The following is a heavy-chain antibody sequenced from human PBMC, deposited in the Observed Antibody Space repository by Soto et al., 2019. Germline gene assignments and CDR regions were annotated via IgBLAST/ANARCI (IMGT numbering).Heavy chain of an antibody. CDR3: ARDRAYDFCSGYGDAFDI. D-gene: IGHD3-3*01. V-gene: IGHV4-4*07. J-gene: IGHJ3*02. Sequence: SETLSLTCTVSGGSISSYYWSWIRQPAGKGLEWIGRIYTSGSTNYNPSLKSRVTMSVDTSKNQFSLKLSSVTAADTAVYYCARDRAYDFCSGYGDAFDIWGQGTMVTVSS. CDR2: IYTSGST. CDR1: GGSISSYY.